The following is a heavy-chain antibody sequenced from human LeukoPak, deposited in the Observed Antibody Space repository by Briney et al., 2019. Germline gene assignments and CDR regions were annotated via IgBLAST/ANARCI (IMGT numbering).Heavy chain of an antibody. D-gene: IGHD4-23*01. J-gene: IGHJ4*02. CDR3: ARYLFDYSGNNYFDY. CDR2: IYYSGST. V-gene: IGHV4-59*01. Sequence: SETLSLTRTVSGGSISSYYWSWIRQPPGKGLEWIGYIYYSGSTNYNPSLKSRVTISVDTSKNQFSLKLSSVTAADTAVYYCARYLFDYSGNNYFDYWGQGTLVTVSS. CDR1: GGSISSYY.